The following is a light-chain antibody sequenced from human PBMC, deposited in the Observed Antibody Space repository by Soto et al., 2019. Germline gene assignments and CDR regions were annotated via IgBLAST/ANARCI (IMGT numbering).Light chain of an antibody. J-gene: IGLJ2*01. CDR1: SGHSNYA. CDR2: LKNDGSH. Sequence: QSVLTQSPSASASLGASVKLTCTLSSGHSNYAIAWHQQQPEKGPRYLMKLKNDGSHSKGDGIPDRFSGSSSGAERYLTISSLHSEDESDYYCQTWDTGISVVFGGGTKLTVL. V-gene: IGLV4-69*01. CDR3: QTWDTGISVV.